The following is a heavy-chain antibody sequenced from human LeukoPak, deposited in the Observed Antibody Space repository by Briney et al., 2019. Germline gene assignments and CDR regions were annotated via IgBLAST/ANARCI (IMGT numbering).Heavy chain of an antibody. Sequence: PGGSLRLSCAVSGFTFSSYWMSWVRQAPGKGLEWVANINQDGSEKYYVDSVKGRFTISRDNAKNSLYLQMNSLRAEDTAVDYCATTGSLRYFDYWGQGTLVTVSS. V-gene: IGHV3-7*01. CDR2: INQDGSEK. CDR3: ATTGSLRYFDY. D-gene: IGHD1-1*01. J-gene: IGHJ4*02. CDR1: GFTFSSYW.